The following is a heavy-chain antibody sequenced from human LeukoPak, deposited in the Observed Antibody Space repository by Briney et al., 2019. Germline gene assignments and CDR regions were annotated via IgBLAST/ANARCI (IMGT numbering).Heavy chain of an antibody. D-gene: IGHD6-13*01. J-gene: IGHJ4*02. CDR2: IYSSGST. V-gene: IGHV4-4*07. CDR1: GDSISNYY. CDR3: AREAAAGTFYFDY. Sequence: PSETLSLTCTVSGDSISNYYWSWIRQPAGKGLEWIGRIYSSGSTNYNPSLKSRVTMSVDTSKNQFSLKVSSVTAAGTAVYHCAREAAAGTFYFDYWGQGTLVTVSS.